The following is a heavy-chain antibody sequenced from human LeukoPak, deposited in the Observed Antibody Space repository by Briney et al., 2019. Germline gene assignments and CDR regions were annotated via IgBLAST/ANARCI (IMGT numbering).Heavy chain of an antibody. CDR3: AKTMFYYGSSGYYWCFDY. J-gene: IGHJ4*02. CDR1: RFTLSSYA. V-gene: IGHV3-23*01. Sequence: PGGALRLSCAASRFTLSSYALTWVRQAPGKGLEWVXXXXXXXEIPDFPYSADSVKGRFTISRDSSKHTVYLQMNSLRGEDTAVYYCAKTMFYYGSSGYYWCFDYWGQGTLVTVSS. CDR2: XXXXXEIPDFP. D-gene: IGHD3-22*01.